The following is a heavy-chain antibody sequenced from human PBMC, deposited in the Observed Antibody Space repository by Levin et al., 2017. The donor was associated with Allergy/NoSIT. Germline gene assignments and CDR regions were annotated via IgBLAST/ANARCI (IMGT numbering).Heavy chain of an antibody. Sequence: PGGSLRLSCKGSGYSFTSYWIGWVRQMPGKGLEWMGIIYPGDSDTRYSPSFQGQVTISADKSISTAYLQWSSLKASDTAMYYCARHLSAGGYYYGMDVWGQGTTVTVSS. CDR3: ARHLSAGGYYYGMDV. CDR2: IYPGDSDT. D-gene: IGHD3-10*01. CDR1: GYSFTSYW. V-gene: IGHV5-51*01. J-gene: IGHJ6*02.